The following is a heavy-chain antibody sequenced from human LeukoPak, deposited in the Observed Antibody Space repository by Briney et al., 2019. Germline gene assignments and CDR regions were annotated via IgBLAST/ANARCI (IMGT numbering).Heavy chain of an antibody. CDR3: AKELDSGWKTPFDY. J-gene: IGHJ4*02. Sequence: GGSLRLSCPAYGFTFSNYAMSWVRQAPGKGLERVSAISGSGGSTYYADSVKGRFTISRDNSKNTLYLQMNSLRAEDTAVYYCAKELDSGWKTPFDYWGQGTLVTVSS. CDR1: GFTFSNYA. CDR2: ISGSGGST. V-gene: IGHV3-23*01. D-gene: IGHD6-19*01.